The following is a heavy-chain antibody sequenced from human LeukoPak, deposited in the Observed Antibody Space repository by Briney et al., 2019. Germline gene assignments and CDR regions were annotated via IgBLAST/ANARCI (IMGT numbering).Heavy chain of an antibody. CDR1: GGSVTSGNYY. Sequence: SETLSLTCTVSGGSVTSGNYYWNWIRQPAGKGLEWIGRIYTNGGASYNPTLKSRVTISIDASKNQFSLKLSSVTAADTAVYYCAREPPGYWGQGILVTVSS. V-gene: IGHV4-61*02. CDR2: IYTNGGA. J-gene: IGHJ4*02. CDR3: AREPPGY.